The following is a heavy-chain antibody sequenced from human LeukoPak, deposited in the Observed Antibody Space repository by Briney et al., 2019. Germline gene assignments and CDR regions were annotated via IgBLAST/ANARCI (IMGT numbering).Heavy chain of an antibody. CDR1: GFSVSSDY. D-gene: IGHD3-10*01. Sequence: PGGPLRLSCAASGFSVSSDYMRWVRQAPGKGLEWVSIIYSGGSTYYADSVKGRFTISRDNSKNTVHLQMKSLRAEDTAVYYCATGDPGFAWGQGTLVTVSS. J-gene: IGHJ5*02. V-gene: IGHV3-66*01. CDR2: IYSGGST. CDR3: ATGDPGFA.